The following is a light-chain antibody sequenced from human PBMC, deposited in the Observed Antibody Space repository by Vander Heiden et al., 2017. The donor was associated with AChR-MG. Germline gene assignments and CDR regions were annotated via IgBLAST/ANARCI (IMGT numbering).Light chain of an antibody. CDR3: SSYTSSSTVV. V-gene: IGLV2-14*01. J-gene: IGLJ2*01. CDR2: DVS. CDR1: SRHVGGYNY. Sequence: QSALTQPASVSGSPGQSITISCTGTSRHVGGYNYVSWYQQHPGKAPKLMIYDVSKRPSGVSNRFSGSKSGNTASLTISGLQAEDEADYYCSSYTSSSTVVFGGGTKLTVL.